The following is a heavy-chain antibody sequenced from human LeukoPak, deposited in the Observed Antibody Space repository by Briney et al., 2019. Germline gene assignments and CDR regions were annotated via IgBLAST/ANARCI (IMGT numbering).Heavy chain of an antibody. CDR1: GGTFSSYA. CDR3: ANSRGYYFDY. V-gene: IGHV1-69*05. CDR2: IIPIFGTA. J-gene: IGHJ4*02. Sequence: ASVKVSCKASGGTFSSYAISWVRQAPGQGLEWMGGIIPIFGTANYAQKFQGRVTITTDESTSTAYMELSSLRSGDTAVYYSANSRGYYFDYWGQGTLVTVSS.